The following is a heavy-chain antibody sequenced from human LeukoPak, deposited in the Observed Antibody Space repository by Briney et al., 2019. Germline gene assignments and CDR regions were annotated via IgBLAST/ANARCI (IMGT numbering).Heavy chain of an antibody. V-gene: IGHV1-2*02. J-gene: IGHJ4*02. D-gene: IGHD5/OR15-5a*01. CDR2: INPNSGGT. Sequence: ASVKVSCKASGYTFTGYHMHWVRQAPGQGLEWMGWINPNSGGTNYAQKFQGRVTMTRDTSISTAYMELSRLRSDDTAVYYCARPRRTSSVFDYWGQGTLVTVSS. CDR1: GYTFTGYH. CDR3: ARPRRTSSVFDY.